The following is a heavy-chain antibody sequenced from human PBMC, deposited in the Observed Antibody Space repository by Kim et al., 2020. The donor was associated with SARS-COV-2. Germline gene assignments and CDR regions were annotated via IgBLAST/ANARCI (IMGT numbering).Heavy chain of an antibody. CDR3: TKGMAVAANWFDS. Sequence: GGSLRLSCAASGFTFSNYWMNWVRQTPGKGLEWVANLNQDGNNKKYVDSVKGRFTISRDNAENSLYLQMNSLISEDTAIYYCTKGMAVAANWFDSWGQGTLVTVSS. CDR1: GFTFSNYW. J-gene: IGHJ5*01. D-gene: IGHD6-19*01. V-gene: IGHV3-7*03. CDR2: LNQDGNNK.